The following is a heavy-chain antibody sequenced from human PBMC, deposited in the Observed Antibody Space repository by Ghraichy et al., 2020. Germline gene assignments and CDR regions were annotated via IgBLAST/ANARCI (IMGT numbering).Heavy chain of an antibody. CDR2: ISGSGGTT. Sequence: GGSLRLSCVASGFTFKSYAMSWVRQAPGKGLEWVSGISGSGGTTYYADSVKGRFTISRDNSKNTLYLQKNSLRAEDTAVYYCAKDRLALLEPSWDYWGQGTLVTVSS. CDR3: AKDRLALLEPSWDY. J-gene: IGHJ4*02. V-gene: IGHV3-23*01. CDR1: GFTFKSYA. D-gene: IGHD5-24*01.